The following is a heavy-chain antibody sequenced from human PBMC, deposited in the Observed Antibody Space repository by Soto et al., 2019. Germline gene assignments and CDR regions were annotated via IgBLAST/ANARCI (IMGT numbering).Heavy chain of an antibody. Sequence: QVQLVQSGAEVKRPGPSVKVSCKTSGDSFSSYTINWVRQAPGQGLKWMGRIIPIVNIAHYAQNLQGRLTITADRSTSTAYMELNSLTSADTAKFYCARDHAMHNGDYLFKNRGQGTQLTVSS. CDR2: IIPIVNIA. V-gene: IGHV1-69*08. J-gene: IGHJ4*01. CDR1: GDSFSSYT. CDR3: ARDHAMHNGDYLFKN. D-gene: IGHD4-17*01.